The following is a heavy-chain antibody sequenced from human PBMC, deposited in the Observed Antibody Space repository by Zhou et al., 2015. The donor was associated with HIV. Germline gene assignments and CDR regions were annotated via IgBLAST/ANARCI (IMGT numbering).Heavy chain of an antibody. J-gene: IGHJ4*02. CDR1: GFRFTGAW. Sequence: EVKLLESGGGLVQPGGSLRLSCAASGLTFNDASGFRFTGAWMSWVRQVPGKGLEWVGRIISNAEGGTIHYAAPVKGRFTISRDDSKNTLYLQMDSLQTDDTAVYYCTTDDYYVGGHYDPGFDYWGQGTLVTVSS. CDR2: IISNAEGGTI. V-gene: IGHV3-15*05. D-gene: IGHD3-16*01. CDR3: TTDDYYVGGHYDPGFDY.